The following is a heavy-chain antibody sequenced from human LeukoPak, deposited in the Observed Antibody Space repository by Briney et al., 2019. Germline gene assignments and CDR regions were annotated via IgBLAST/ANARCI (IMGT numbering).Heavy chain of an antibody. Sequence: GGSLRLSCAASGFTFSSYWMHWVRQAPGKGLVWVSRINSDGSSTSYADSVKGRFTISRDNAKNSLYLQMNSLRAEDTALYYCARADSSSWIQTDAFDIWGQGTMVTVSS. CDR1: GFTFSSYW. CDR2: INSDGSST. V-gene: IGHV3-74*01. J-gene: IGHJ3*02. D-gene: IGHD6-13*01. CDR3: ARADSSSWIQTDAFDI.